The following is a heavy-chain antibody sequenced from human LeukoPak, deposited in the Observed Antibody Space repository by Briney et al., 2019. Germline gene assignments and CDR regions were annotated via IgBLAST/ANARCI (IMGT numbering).Heavy chain of an antibody. CDR2: ISYDGSNK. CDR3: ARDVMGVFDY. CDR1: GFTFSSYA. V-gene: IGHV3-30*04. D-gene: IGHD3-16*01. J-gene: IGHJ4*02. Sequence: GGSLRLSCAASGFTFSSYAMHWVRQAPGKGLEWVAVISYDGSNKYYADSVKGRFTISRDNSKNTLYLQMNSLRAEDTAVYYCARDVMGVFDYWGQGTLVTVSS.